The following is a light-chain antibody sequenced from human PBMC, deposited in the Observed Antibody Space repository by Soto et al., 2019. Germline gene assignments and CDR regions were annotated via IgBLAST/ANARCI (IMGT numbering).Light chain of an antibody. CDR1: SSDVGGYNY. J-gene: IGLJ1*01. CDR2: DVT. V-gene: IGLV2-14*01. CDR3: SSYTSRSIYV. Sequence: QSVLTQPASVCGSPGQSITISCTGTSSDVGGYNYVSWYQQHPGKAPKLMIYDVTNRPSGVSNRFSGSKSGNTASLTPSGRQNEEEHDYQWSSYTSRSIYVFGTGIKVTVL.